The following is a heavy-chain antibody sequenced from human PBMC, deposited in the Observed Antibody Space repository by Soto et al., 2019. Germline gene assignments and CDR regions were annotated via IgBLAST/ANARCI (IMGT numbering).Heavy chain of an antibody. CDR2: ISGSDGRT. CDR3: AKGVSQYTPLALFDY. V-gene: IGHV3-23*01. J-gene: IGHJ4*02. D-gene: IGHD5-18*01. CDR1: GFTFSSYA. Sequence: EVQLLESGGGLVRPGGSLRLSCAASGFTFSSYAMSWVRQAPGKGLEWVSTISGSDGRTYSTDSVKGRFTISRDNSRITAYLQMNSLRVEDTAVYYCAKGVSQYTPLALFDYWCRGTLVTVSS.